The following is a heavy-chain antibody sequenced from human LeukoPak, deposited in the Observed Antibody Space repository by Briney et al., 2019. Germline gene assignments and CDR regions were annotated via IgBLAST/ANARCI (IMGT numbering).Heavy chain of an antibody. CDR1: GGSISSYY. D-gene: IGHD3-3*01. J-gene: IGHJ5*02. Sequence: SETLSLTCTVSGGSISSYYWSWIRQPPGKGLEWIGYMYYSGSTNYNPSLKSRVTISVDTSKNQFSLKLSSVTAADTAVYYCARDNVLRFLEWSSFDPWGQGTLVTVSS. CDR3: ARDNVLRFLEWSSFDP. V-gene: IGHV4-59*12. CDR2: MYYSGST.